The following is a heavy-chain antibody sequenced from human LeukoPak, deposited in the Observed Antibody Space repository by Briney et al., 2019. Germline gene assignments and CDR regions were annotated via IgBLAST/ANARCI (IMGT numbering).Heavy chain of an antibody. CDR3: ARPVEGNGMDV. V-gene: IGHV5-51*01. CDR2: IYPGDSDT. Sequence: GESLKISCKGSGYSFTRYRIGWVRQMPGKGLEWMGIIYPGDSDTRYSPSLQGQVTISADKSISTAYLQWRSLKASDTAMYYCARPVEGNGMDVWGQGTTVTVSS. CDR1: GYSFTRYR. J-gene: IGHJ6*02. D-gene: IGHD1-1*01.